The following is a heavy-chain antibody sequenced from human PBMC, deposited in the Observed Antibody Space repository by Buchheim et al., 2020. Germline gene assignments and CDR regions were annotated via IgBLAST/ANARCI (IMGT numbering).Heavy chain of an antibody. D-gene: IGHD3-10*02. Sequence: VQLQESGPGVAKPSQTVSLTCTVSGASISSGAHHWAWIRQHPGKGLEWIGCIYDSARTYYNPSLQSRVYISVDTSKNQFSLKLTAATAAGTALYYCASYYVGEGGRGYWGQGT. CDR3: ASYYVGEGGRGY. CDR2: IYDSART. CDR1: GASISSGAHH. V-gene: IGHV4-31*03. J-gene: IGHJ4*02.